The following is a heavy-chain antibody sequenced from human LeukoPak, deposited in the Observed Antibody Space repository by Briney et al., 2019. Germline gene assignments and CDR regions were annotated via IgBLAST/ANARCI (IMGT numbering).Heavy chain of an antibody. Sequence: SVKVFCKASGGTFSSYAISWVRQAPGQGLEWMGGIIPIFGTANYAQKFQGRVTITTDESTSTAYMELSSLRSEDTAVYYCARDGPGRITMLDWGQGTLVTVSS. CDR1: GGTFSSYA. J-gene: IGHJ4*02. V-gene: IGHV1-69*05. CDR2: IIPIFGTA. CDR3: ARDGPGRITMLD. D-gene: IGHD3-10*02.